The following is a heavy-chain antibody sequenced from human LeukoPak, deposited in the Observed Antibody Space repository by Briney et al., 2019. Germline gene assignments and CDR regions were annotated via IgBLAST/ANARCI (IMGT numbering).Heavy chain of an antibody. CDR2: ISAYNGNT. CDR3: ARHAGSYFDNWFDP. CDR1: GYTFTSYG. V-gene: IGHV1-18*01. J-gene: IGHJ5*02. Sequence: ASVKVSCKASGYTFTSYGISWVRQAPGQGLEWMGWISAYNGNTNYAQKLQGRVTMTTDTSTSTAYMELRSLRSDDTAVYYCARHAGSYFDNWFDPWGQEPWSPSPQ. D-gene: IGHD1-26*01.